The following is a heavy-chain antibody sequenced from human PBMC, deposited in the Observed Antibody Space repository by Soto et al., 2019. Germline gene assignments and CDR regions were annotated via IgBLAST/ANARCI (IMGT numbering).Heavy chain of an antibody. Sequence: GSLRLSCAASGFTFSSYAMSWVRQAPGKGLQWVSAISATGGSIYYADSVKGRFTISRDNSKNTLYLQMNSLRAEDTAVYYCAKAEFIVGATFDYWGQGSLVTVSS. V-gene: IGHV3-23*01. CDR3: AKAEFIVGATFDY. J-gene: IGHJ4*02. CDR1: GFTFSSYA. CDR2: ISATGGSI. D-gene: IGHD1-26*01.